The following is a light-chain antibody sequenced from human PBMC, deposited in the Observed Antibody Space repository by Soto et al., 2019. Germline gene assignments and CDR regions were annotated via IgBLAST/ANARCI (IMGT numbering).Light chain of an antibody. J-gene: IGKJ1*01. CDR3: QQSYSTTWT. V-gene: IGKV1-39*01. Sequence: DIQMTQSPSSLSASVGDRVTITCRASQSISSYLNWYQQKPGKAPKLLIYKASTLKSGVPSRFSGSGSGTEFTLTISSLQPEDFATYSCQQSYSTTWTFGQGTKVDIK. CDR1: QSISSY. CDR2: KAS.